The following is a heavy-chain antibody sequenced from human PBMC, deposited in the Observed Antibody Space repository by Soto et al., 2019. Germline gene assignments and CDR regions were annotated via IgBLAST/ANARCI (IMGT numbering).Heavy chain of an antibody. CDR1: GFTVSDS. J-gene: IGHJ4*02. Sequence: GGSLRLSCSVAGFTVSDSMSWVRQAPGKGLECVSFIHSDGSTHYTDSVRGRFTISRDNSKNTLYLQMDRLRVDDTAVYFCARDASGPFDYWGQGTLVTVSS. D-gene: IGHD6-19*01. CDR3: ARDASGPFDY. CDR2: IHSDGST. V-gene: IGHV3-53*01.